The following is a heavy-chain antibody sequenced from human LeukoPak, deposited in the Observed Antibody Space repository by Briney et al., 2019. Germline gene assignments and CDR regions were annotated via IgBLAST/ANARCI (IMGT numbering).Heavy chain of an antibody. J-gene: IGHJ6*02. CDR3: ARIAVAGTSYYGMDV. CDR2: IYYSGST. V-gene: IGHV4-59*08. Sequence: SETLSLTCTVSGGSISSYYWSWIRQPPGKGLEWIGYIYYSGSTNYNPSLKSRVTVSVDTSKNQLYLKLSSVTAADTAVYYCARIAVAGTSYYGMDVWGQGTTVTVSS. D-gene: IGHD6-19*01. CDR1: GGSISSYY.